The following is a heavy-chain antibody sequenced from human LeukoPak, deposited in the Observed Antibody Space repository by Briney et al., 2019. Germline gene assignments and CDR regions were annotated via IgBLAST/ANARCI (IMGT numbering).Heavy chain of an antibody. CDR1: GGSFSGYY. CDR3: ARVQDTAMVRVFDP. Sequence: PSETLSLTCAVYGGSFSGYYWSWIRQPPGKGLEWIGEINHSGSTNYNPSLKSRVTISVDMSKNQFSLKVNSVTAIDTAVYYCARVQDTAMVRVFDPWGQGTLVTVSS. D-gene: IGHD5-18*01. CDR2: INHSGST. V-gene: IGHV4-34*01. J-gene: IGHJ5*02.